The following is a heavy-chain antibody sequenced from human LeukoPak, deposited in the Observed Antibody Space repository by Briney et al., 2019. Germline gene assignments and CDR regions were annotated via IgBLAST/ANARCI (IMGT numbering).Heavy chain of an antibody. J-gene: IGHJ4*02. CDR3: AKVGNDYGDYYFDY. V-gene: IGHV3-23*01. CDR2: ISGTGGST. Sequence: GGSLRLSCAASGFTFSSYAMSWVRQAPGKWLEWVSAISGTGGSTYYADSVKGRFTISRDNSKNTLYLQMNSLRAEDTAVYYCAKVGNDYGDYYFDYWGPGTLLTVSS. D-gene: IGHD4-17*01. CDR1: GFTFSSYA.